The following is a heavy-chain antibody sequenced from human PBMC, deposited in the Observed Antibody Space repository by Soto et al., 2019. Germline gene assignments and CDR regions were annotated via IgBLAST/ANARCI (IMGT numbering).Heavy chain of an antibody. CDR2: TYYRSRWYN. V-gene: IGHV6-1*01. Sequence: SQTLSLTCAISGGNVSSNSAAWNWIRLSPSRGLEWLARTYYRSRWYNDYAVSVRSRITVNPDTSKNQFSLQLTSVTPEDTAVYYCAGTTSHQWYYMDVGGKGTTVTVS. D-gene: IGHD1-7*01. J-gene: IGHJ6*03. CDR1: GGNVSSNSAA. CDR3: AGTTSHQWYYMDV.